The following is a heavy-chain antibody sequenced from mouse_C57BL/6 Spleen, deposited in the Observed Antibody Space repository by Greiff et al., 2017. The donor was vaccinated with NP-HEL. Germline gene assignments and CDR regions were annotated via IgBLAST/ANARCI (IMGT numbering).Heavy chain of an antibody. CDR3: ASKGSSYAMDY. CDR2: ISSGGSYT. J-gene: IGHJ4*01. D-gene: IGHD1-1*01. CDR1: GFTFSSYG. Sequence: EVKLVESGGDLVKPGGSLKLSCAASGFTFSSYGMSWVRQTPDKRLEWVATISSGGSYTYYPDSVKGRFTISRDNAKNTLYLQMSSLKSEDTAMYYCASKGSSYAMDYWGQGTSVTVSS. V-gene: IGHV5-6*01.